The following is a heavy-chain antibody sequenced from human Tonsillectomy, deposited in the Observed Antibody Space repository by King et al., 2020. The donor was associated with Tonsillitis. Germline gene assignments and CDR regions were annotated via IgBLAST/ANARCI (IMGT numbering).Heavy chain of an antibody. V-gene: IGHV3-15*01. J-gene: IGHJ4*02. Sequence: VQLVESGGGLVKPGGSLRLSCVASGFTFSKAWMSWVRQAPGKGLEWVGRIRSKADGGTTDYAAPVKGRFTISRDDSKNTAYLQMNSLKTEDTAVYYCTTLLNYDILTGDYFDYWGQGTLVTVSS. D-gene: IGHD3-9*01. CDR2: IRSKADGGTT. CDR1: GFTFSKAW. CDR3: TTLLNYDILTGDYFDY.